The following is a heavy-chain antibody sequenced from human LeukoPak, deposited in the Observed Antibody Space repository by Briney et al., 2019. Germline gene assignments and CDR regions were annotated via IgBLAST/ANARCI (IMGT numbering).Heavy chain of an antibody. CDR1: GYTFTSYY. J-gene: IGHJ4*02. CDR2: VNPSGGST. D-gene: IGHD4-23*01. Sequence: ASVKVSCKASGYTFTSYYMHWVRQAPGQGLEWMGIVNPSGGSTSYAQKFQGRVTMTRDTSTSTVYMELSSLRSEDTAVYYCARAPLTPVMYDYWGQGTLVIVSS. CDR3: ARAPLTPVMYDY. V-gene: IGHV1-46*01.